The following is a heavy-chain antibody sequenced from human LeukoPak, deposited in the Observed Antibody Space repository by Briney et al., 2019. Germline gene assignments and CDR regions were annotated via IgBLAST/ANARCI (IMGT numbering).Heavy chain of an antibody. CDR1: GGSISSYY. CDR2: IYYSGST. Sequence: SETLSLTCTVSGGSISSYYWSWIRQPPGKGLEWIGYIYYSGSTNYNPSLKSRVTISVDTSKNQFSLKLSSVTAADTAVYYCAAVVPAAIGWFDPWGLGTLVTVSS. J-gene: IGHJ5*02. V-gene: IGHV4-59*01. D-gene: IGHD2-2*01. CDR3: AAVVPAAIGWFDP.